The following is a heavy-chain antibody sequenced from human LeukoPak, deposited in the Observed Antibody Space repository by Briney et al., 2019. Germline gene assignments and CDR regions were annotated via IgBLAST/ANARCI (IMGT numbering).Heavy chain of an antibody. V-gene: IGHV3-7*01. CDR2: IKQDGSEK. Sequence: GGSLRLSCAASGFTFSSYAMSWVRQAPGKGLEWVANIKQDGSEKYYVDSVKGRFTISRDNAKNSLYLQMNSLRAEDTAVYYCARDRGIAVAGYYYYGMDVWGQGTTVTVSS. CDR3: ARDRGIAVAGYYYYGMDV. D-gene: IGHD6-19*01. J-gene: IGHJ6*02. CDR1: GFTFSSYA.